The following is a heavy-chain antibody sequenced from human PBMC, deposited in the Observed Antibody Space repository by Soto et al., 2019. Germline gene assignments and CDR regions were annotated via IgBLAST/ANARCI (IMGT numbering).Heavy chain of an antibody. Sequence: GGSLRLSCAATGFTFNRFAMSWVRQAPGKGLEWVSAISGSGDRTFYADSLEGRVAISRDNSKNTLYLHLKSLTADDTAVYYCAKASTIQWELVHWGQGTLVTVSS. CDR2: ISGSGDRT. J-gene: IGHJ4*02. V-gene: IGHV3-23*01. D-gene: IGHD1-26*01. CDR1: GFTFNRFA. CDR3: AKASTIQWELVH.